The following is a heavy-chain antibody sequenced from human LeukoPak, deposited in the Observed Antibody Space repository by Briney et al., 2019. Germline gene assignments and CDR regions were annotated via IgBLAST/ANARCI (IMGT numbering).Heavy chain of an antibody. V-gene: IGHV4-4*07. D-gene: IGHD5-18*01. CDR3: ATNTAMLCDAFDI. CDR2: IYTSGST. Sequence: SETLSLTCTVSGGSISSYYWSWIRQPAGKGLEWIGRIYTSGSTNYSPSLKSRVTMSVDTSKNQFSLKLSSVTAADTAVYYCATNTAMLCDAFDIWGQGTMVTVSS. J-gene: IGHJ3*02. CDR1: GGSISSYY.